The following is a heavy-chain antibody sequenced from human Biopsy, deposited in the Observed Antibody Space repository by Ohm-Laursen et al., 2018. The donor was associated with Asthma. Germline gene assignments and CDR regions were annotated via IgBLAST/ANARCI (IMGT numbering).Heavy chain of an antibody. Sequence: SLRLSCAASGITLSSFSMNWVRQAPGRGLEWVSYISSSSSPIYYADSVKGRFTISRDNAKNSLYLQMNSLRPEDTALYYCAKDGVTTVTTTAFDMWGQGTMVTVAS. CDR3: AKDGVTTVTTTAFDM. CDR2: ISSSSSPI. CDR1: GITLSSFS. J-gene: IGHJ3*02. V-gene: IGHV3-48*04. D-gene: IGHD4-17*01.